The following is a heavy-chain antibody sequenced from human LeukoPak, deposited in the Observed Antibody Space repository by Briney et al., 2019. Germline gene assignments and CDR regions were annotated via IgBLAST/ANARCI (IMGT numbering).Heavy chain of an antibody. D-gene: IGHD6-19*01. CDR3: ARDMSGGWYYFDY. V-gene: IGHV3-53*01. Sequence: GGSLRLSCAASGFTVSSNYMSWVRQAPGKGLEWVSVIYSGGSTYYADSVKGRFTISRDNSKNTLYLQMNSLRAEDTAVYYCARDMSGGWYYFDYWGQGTLATVSS. CDR1: GFTVSSNY. CDR2: IYSGGST. J-gene: IGHJ4*02.